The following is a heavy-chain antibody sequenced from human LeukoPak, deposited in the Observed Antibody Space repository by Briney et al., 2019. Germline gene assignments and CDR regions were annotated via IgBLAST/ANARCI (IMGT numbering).Heavy chain of an antibody. V-gene: IGHV3-48*03. CDR3: ARDSANQYYDFWSGYYPSGFDY. D-gene: IGHD3-3*01. J-gene: IGHJ4*02. Sequence: GGSLRLSCAASGYTFSSYEMNWVRQAPGKGLEWVSYISSSGSTIYYADSVKGRFTISRDNAKNSLYLQMNSLRAEDTAVYYCARDSANQYYDFWSGYYPSGFDYWGQGTLVTVSS. CDR2: ISSSGSTI. CDR1: GYTFSSYE.